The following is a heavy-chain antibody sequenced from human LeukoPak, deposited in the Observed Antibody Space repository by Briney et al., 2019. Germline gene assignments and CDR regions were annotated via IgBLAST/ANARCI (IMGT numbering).Heavy chain of an antibody. Sequence: GGSLRLSCAASGFTFSSYEMNWVRQAPGKGLEWVSSISSSSSYTYYADSVKGRFTISRDNAKNSLYLQMNSLRAEDTAVYYCARGPYQGYCSGGSCYSPHTRSNWFDPWGQGTLVTVSS. CDR3: ARGPYQGYCSGGSCYSPHTRSNWFDP. CDR2: ISSSSSYT. V-gene: IGHV3-21*01. CDR1: GFTFSSYE. J-gene: IGHJ5*02. D-gene: IGHD2-15*01.